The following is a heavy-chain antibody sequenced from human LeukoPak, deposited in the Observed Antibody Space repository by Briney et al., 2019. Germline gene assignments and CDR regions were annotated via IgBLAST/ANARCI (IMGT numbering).Heavy chain of an antibody. Sequence: GESLKISCKGSGYSFTNYWIGWVRQLPGKGLEWMGIIYPGDSDTRYSPSLQGQVTISADKFISTAYLQWSSLKASDTAMYYCARLSRVAVAGTRSAFDIWGQGTMVTVSS. CDR3: ARLSRVAVAGTRSAFDI. D-gene: IGHD6-19*01. J-gene: IGHJ3*02. CDR2: IYPGDSDT. CDR1: GYSFTNYW. V-gene: IGHV5-51*01.